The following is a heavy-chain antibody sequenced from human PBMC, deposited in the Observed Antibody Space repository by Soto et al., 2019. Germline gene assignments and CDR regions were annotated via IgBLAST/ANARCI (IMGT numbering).Heavy chain of an antibody. CDR2: IWYDGSNK. CDR1: GFTFSGYG. J-gene: IGHJ6*02. D-gene: IGHD2-2*01. CDR3: ARGGPDCSSTSCGRVYYYYYGMDV. V-gene: IGHV3-33*01. Sequence: GGSLRLSCAASGFTFSGYGMHWVRQAPGKGLEWVVVIWYDGSNKYYADSVKGRFTISRDNSKNTLYLQMNSLRAEDTAVYYCARGGPDCSSTSCGRVYYYYYGMDVWGQGTTVTVSS.